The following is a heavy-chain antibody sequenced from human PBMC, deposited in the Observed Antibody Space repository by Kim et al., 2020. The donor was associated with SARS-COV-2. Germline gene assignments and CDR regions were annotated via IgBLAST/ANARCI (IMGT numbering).Heavy chain of an antibody. CDR3: ARGHGDFWSGYTPGSYYYMDV. CDR1: GGSFSGYY. V-gene: IGHV4-34*01. CDR2: INHSGST. J-gene: IGHJ6*03. D-gene: IGHD3-3*01. Sequence: SETLSLTCAVYGGSFSGYYWSWIRQPPGKGLEWIGEINHSGSTNYNPSLKSRVTISVDTSKNQFSLKLSSVTAADTAVYYCARGHGDFWSGYTPGSYYYMDVWGKGTTVTVSS.